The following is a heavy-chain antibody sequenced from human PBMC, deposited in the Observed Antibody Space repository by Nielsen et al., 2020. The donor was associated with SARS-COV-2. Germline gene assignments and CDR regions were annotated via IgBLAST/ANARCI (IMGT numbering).Heavy chain of an antibody. V-gene: IGHV4-34*01. Sequence: GSLRLSCAVYGGSFSGYYWSWIRQPPGKGPEWIGEINHSGSTNYNPSLKSRVTISVDTSKNQFSLKLSSVTAADTAVYYCARQSVEQQLEDYYYYGMDVWGQGTTVTVSS. J-gene: IGHJ6*02. CDR1: GGSFSGYY. CDR2: INHSGST. D-gene: IGHD6-13*01. CDR3: ARQSVEQQLEDYYYYGMDV.